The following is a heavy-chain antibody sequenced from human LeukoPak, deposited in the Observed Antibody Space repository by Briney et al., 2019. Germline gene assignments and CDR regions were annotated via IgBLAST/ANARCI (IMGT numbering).Heavy chain of an antibody. V-gene: IGHV4-59*01. J-gene: IGHJ4*02. CDR2: ISYSGST. CDR3: TRDRRDGYNYLDL. D-gene: IGHD5-24*01. CDR1: GGSINNYY. Sequence: PSETLSLTCTVSGGSINNYYWSWIRQSPGKGLEWIGYISYSGSTDYNPSLKSRVTMSVDTSKNQFSLNLNSVTPADTAMHYCTRDRRDGYNYLDLWGQGTMVTVSS.